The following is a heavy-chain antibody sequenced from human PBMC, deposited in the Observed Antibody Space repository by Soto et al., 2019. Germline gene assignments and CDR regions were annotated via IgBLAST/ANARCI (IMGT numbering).Heavy chain of an antibody. D-gene: IGHD3-16*02. CDR1: GGSISSGDYY. CDR3: ARRVDYVWGSYRYSPYFDY. V-gene: IGHV4-30-4*01. Sequence: SETLSLTCTVSGGSISSGDYYWSWIRQPPGKGLEWIGYIYYSGSPYYNPSLKSRVTISVDTSKNECSLKLSSVTAADTAVYYCARRVDYVWGSYRYSPYFDYWGQGTLVTVSS. CDR2: IYYSGSP. J-gene: IGHJ4*02.